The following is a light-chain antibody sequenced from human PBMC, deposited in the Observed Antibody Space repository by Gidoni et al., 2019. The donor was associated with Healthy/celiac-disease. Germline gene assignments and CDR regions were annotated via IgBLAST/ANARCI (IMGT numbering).Light chain of an antibody. CDR1: NIGSKS. CDR2: DDS. Sequence: SYVLTQPPSGSVAPGQTARITWGGNNIGSKSVHWYQQKPGQAPVLVVYDDSDRPSGLPARFSGSNSGNTATLTISRVEAGDEADYYCQVWDSSSDHPDVVFGGGTKLTVL. V-gene: IGLV3-21*02. J-gene: IGLJ2*01. CDR3: QVWDSSSDHPDVV.